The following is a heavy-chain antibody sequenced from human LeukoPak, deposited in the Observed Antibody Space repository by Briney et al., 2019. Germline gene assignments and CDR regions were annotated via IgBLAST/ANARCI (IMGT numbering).Heavy chain of an antibody. CDR1: GSTSSRHS. V-gene: IGHV3-7*01. J-gene: IGHJ4*02. CDR3: MAESSSPWEGY. Sequence: GGSLRLSCADSGSTSSRHSMDWVRQAQGKGLGWVANMKEDGSEKNYVDSVKGRFTIYTDNAKNSLYLQMNSLRAEDTAVYYCMAESSSPWEGYWGQGTLVTVSS. D-gene: IGHD6-6*01. CDR2: MKEDGSEK.